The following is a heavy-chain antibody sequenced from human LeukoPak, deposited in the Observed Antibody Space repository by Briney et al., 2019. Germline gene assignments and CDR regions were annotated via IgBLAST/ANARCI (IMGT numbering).Heavy chain of an antibody. J-gene: IGHJ4*02. CDR1: GGSIISYY. Sequence: SETLSLTRTVSGGSIISYYWSSIRQPPGKGLGWIGYIYYSGGTNYNPSLPSRVTISVDTSTNQFSLKLSSVTAADTAVYYCARATYSSGGGTSDYWGQGTLVTVSS. V-gene: IGHV4-59*01. D-gene: IGHD6-19*01. CDR3: ARATYSSGGGTSDY. CDR2: IYYSGGT.